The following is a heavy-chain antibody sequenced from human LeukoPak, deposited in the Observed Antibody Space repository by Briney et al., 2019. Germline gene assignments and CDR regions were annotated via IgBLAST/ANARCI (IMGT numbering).Heavy chain of an antibody. J-gene: IGHJ3*02. D-gene: IGHD6-19*01. V-gene: IGHV4-59*01. CDR2: IYYSGST. Sequence: SETLSLTSTVSGGSISSYYWSWIRQPPGKGLEWIGYIYYSGSTNYNPSLKSRVTISVDTSKNQFSLKLSSVTAADTAVYYCARERAVAVFSHAFDIWGQGTMVTVSS. CDR1: GGSISSYY. CDR3: ARERAVAVFSHAFDI.